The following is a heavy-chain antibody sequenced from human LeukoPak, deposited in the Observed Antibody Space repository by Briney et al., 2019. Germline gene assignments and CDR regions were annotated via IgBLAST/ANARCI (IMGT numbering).Heavy chain of an antibody. CDR3: ARQCDSSGYVCAFDI. D-gene: IGHD3-22*01. CDR2: IYPGDSDT. V-gene: IGHV5-51*01. CDR1: GYNFTSYW. Sequence: GESLKISCKGSGYNFTSYWIGWVRQMPGKGLEWMGIIYPGDSDTRYSPSFQGQVTISADKSISTAYLQWSSLKASDTAMYYCARQCDSSGYVCAFDIWGQGTMVTVSS. J-gene: IGHJ3*02.